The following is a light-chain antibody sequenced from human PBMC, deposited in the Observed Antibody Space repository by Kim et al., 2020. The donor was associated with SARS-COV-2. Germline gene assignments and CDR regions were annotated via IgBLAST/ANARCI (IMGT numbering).Light chain of an antibody. J-gene: IGLJ3*02. Sequence: TTTNTRSGDRSGEKNSYWYQQRPAPTPVMDIYQESKRPAGIPVRFSGSDSGNTATLTISETQAMDEADCYCQAWDSSTWVFGGGTQLTVL. CDR1: RSGEKN. CDR2: QES. V-gene: IGLV3-1*01. CDR3: QAWDSSTWV.